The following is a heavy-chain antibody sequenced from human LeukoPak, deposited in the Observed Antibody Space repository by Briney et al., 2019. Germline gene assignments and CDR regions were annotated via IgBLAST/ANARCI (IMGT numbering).Heavy chain of an antibody. CDR1: ADIFTRYD. Sequence: ASVKVSCKASADIFTRYDINWVRQAPGRGLEWVGWMSPNSGNTGYAQKFQDRVTMTRDTSISTAYMELSSLRSEDTAVYYCARGPPKWGFDYWGQGTLVIVSS. V-gene: IGHV1-8*01. D-gene: IGHD7-27*01. CDR3: ARGPPKWGFDY. CDR2: MSPNSGNT. J-gene: IGHJ4*02.